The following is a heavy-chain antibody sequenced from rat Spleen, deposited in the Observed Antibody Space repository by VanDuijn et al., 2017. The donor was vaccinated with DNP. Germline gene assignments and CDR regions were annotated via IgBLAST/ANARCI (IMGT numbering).Heavy chain of an antibody. V-gene: IGHV5S11*01. CDR2: ITSSGGGNT. CDR1: GFTFSNYY. J-gene: IGHJ4*01. CDR3: ARHGEVPTRFAMDA. Sequence: EVQLVESGGGLVQPGRSLKLSCAASGFTFSNYYMAWIRQVPGRGLEWVASITSSGGGNTYYRDSVEGRFTISRDNAKSTLYLQMDSLRSEETATYYCARHGEVPTRFAMDAWGQGTSVTVSS. D-gene: IGHD1-11*01.